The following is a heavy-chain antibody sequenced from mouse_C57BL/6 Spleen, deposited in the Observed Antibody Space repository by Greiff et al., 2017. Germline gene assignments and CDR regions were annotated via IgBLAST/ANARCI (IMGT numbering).Heavy chain of an antibody. CDR3: ARHEAY. CDR2: ISGGCGNT. V-gene: IGHV5-9*01. J-gene: IGHJ3*01. Sequence: EVQLVESGGGLVQPGGSLKLSCAASGFTFSSYTMSWVRRTPEKRLEWVATISGGCGNTYYPDSVKGRFTISRDNAKNTLYLQMSSLRSEDTALYYCARHEAYWGQGTLVTVSA. CDR1: GFTFSSYT.